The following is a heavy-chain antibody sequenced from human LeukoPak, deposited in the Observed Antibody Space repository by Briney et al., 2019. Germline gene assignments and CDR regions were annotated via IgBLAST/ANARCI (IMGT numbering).Heavy chain of an antibody. CDR2: INDDTP. J-gene: IGHJ4*02. CDR3: ARERQLERLAFGKEGSAFDY. Sequence: PGGSLRLSCTTSGFNFNTYSMSWVRQSPGKGLEWVSAINDDTPYYADSVKGRFTVSRDKSKDTLYLQMNRLRAEDTAVYYCARERQLERLAFGKEGSAFDYWGQGTLVTVSS. D-gene: IGHD1-1*01. CDR1: GFNFNTYS. V-gene: IGHV3-23*01.